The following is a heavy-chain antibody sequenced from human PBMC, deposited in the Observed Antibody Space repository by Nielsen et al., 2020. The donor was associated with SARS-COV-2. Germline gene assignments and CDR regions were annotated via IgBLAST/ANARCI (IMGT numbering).Heavy chain of an antibody. CDR2: ISWNSGSI. CDR1: GFTFDDYA. V-gene: IGHV3-9*01. CDR3: AKLGLDYYGSGSYYEGDAFDI. J-gene: IGHJ3*02. Sequence: SCAASGFTFDDYAMHWVRQAPGKGLEWVSGISWNSGSIGYADSVKGRFTISRDNAKNSLYLQMNSLRAEDTALYYCAKLGLDYYGSGSYYEGDAFDIWGQGTMVTVSS. D-gene: IGHD3-10*01.